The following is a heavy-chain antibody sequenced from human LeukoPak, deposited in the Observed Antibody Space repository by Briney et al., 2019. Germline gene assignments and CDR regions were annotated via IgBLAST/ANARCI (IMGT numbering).Heavy chain of an antibody. Sequence: SETLSLTCTVSGGSISSHYWSWIRQPPGKGLEWIGYIYYSGSTNYNPSLKSRVTISVDTSKNQFSLKLSSVTAADTAVYNCARAGLWFGECPDYWGQGTLVTVSS. D-gene: IGHD3-10*01. CDR2: IYYSGST. CDR3: ARAGLWFGECPDY. CDR1: GGSISSHY. J-gene: IGHJ4*02. V-gene: IGHV4-59*11.